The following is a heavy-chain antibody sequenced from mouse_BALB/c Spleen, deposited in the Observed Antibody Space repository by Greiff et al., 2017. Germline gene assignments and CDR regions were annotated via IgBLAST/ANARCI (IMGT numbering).Heavy chain of an antibody. CDR3: AREGLWYYFDY. Sequence: EVKLQQSGPELVKPGASVKMSCKASGYTFTSYVMHWVKQKPGQGLEWIGYINPYNDGTKYNEKFKGKATLTSDKSSSTAYMELSSLTSEDSAVYYCAREGLWYYFDYWGQGTTLTVSS. CDR1: GYTFTSYV. V-gene: IGHV1-14*01. J-gene: IGHJ2*01. CDR2: INPYNDGT. D-gene: IGHD1-1*02.